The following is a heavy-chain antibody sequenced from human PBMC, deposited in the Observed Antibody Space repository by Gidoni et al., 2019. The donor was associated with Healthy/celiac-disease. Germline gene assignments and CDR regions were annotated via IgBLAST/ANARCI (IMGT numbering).Heavy chain of an antibody. CDR1: GYTFTGYY. CDR3: ARIYSSTDYVWGSYDDYFDY. Sequence: QVQLVQSGAEVKKPGASVKVSCKASGYTFTGYYMHWVRQAPGQGLEWMGWINPNSGGTNYAHKFQGRVTMTRDTSISTAYMELSRLRSDDTAVYYCARIYSSTDYVWGSYDDYFDYWGQGTLVTVSS. V-gene: IGHV1-2*07. CDR2: INPNSGGT. D-gene: IGHD3-16*01. J-gene: IGHJ4*02.